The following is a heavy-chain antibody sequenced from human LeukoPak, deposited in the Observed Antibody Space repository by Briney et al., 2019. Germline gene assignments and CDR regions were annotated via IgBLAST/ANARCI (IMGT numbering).Heavy chain of an antibody. CDR3: ARGIEYYDILTGYEPPDY. Sequence: ASVKVSCKASGYTLTSYYMHWVRQAPGQGLEWMGIINPSGGSTSYAQKFQGRVTMTRDTSTSTVYMELSSLRSEDTAVYYCARGIEYYDILTGYEPPDYWGQGTLVTVSS. V-gene: IGHV1-46*03. CDR1: GYTLTSYY. CDR2: INPSGGST. D-gene: IGHD3-9*01. J-gene: IGHJ4*02.